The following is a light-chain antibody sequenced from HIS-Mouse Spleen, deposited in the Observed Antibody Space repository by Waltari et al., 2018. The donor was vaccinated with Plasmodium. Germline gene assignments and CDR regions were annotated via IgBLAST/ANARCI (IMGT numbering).Light chain of an antibody. CDR2: QDS. J-gene: IGLJ2*01. CDR3: QAWDSSTVV. Sequence: SYELTQPPSVSVSPGQTASITCSGGKLGDKYACWYQQKPGQSPVLVIYQDSKQPSGIPERFSGSNSGNTATLTISGTQAMDEADYYCQAWDSSTVVFGGGTKLTVL. CDR1: KLGDKY. V-gene: IGLV3-1*01.